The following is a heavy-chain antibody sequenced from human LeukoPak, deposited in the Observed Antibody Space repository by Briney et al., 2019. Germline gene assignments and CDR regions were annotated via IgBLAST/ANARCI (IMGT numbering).Heavy chain of an antibody. J-gene: IGHJ3*02. CDR1: GYTFTGYY. Sequence: ASVKVSCKASGYTFTGYYMHWVRQAPGQGLEWMGWINPNSGGTNYAQKFQGRVTMTRDTSISTAYMELSRLRSDDTAVYYCARDMSIAAADAFDIWGQGTMVTVSS. D-gene: IGHD6-6*01. CDR3: ARDMSIAAADAFDI. V-gene: IGHV1-2*02. CDR2: INPNSGGT.